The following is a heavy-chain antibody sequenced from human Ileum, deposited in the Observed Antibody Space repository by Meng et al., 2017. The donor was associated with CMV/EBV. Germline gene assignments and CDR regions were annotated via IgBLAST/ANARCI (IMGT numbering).Heavy chain of an antibody. V-gene: IGHV2-5*02. Sequence: TLQESGHTFVTPNKTLTLTFTSHGFSRSTSGVGVGWIRQPPGKALEWLALIYWDDDRRCSPSLKSRLAIIKDTSKNQVVLTMTNMDPVDTATYYCAYRVGDGSGWNEGRVDPWGQGTLVTVSS. CDR1: GFSRSTSGVG. D-gene: IGHD6-19*01. J-gene: IGHJ5*02. CDR2: IYWDDDR. CDR3: AYRVGDGSGWNEGRVDP.